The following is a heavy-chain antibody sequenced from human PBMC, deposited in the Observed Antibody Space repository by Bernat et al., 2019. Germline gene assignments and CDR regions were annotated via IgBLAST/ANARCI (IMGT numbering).Heavy chain of an antibody. Sequence: QVQLQESGPGLVKPSQTLSLTCTVSGGSISSSSYYWGWIRQPPGKGLEWIGSIYYSGSTYYNPSLKSRVTISVDTSKNQFSLKLSSVTAADTAVYYCARLPGYCSGGSCYSGAFDIWGQGTMVTVSS. CDR3: ARLPGYCSGGSCYSGAFDI. CDR1: GGSISSSSYY. CDR2: IYYSGST. D-gene: IGHD2-15*01. V-gene: IGHV4-39*01. J-gene: IGHJ3*02.